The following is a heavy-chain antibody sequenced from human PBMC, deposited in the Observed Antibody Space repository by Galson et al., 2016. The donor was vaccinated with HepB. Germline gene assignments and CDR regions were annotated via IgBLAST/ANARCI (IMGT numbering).Heavy chain of an antibody. CDR2: ITPSAGST. Sequence: SVKVSCKASGYTFTSYYMHWVRQAPGQGLEWMGLITPSAGSTGYAQKFQDRVTMTRDTSTSTVYMELSSLSSEDAAVYYCAREMTSALVRGVSNYYFYYGRDVWGQGTTVTVSS. D-gene: IGHD3-10*01. CDR1: GYTFTSYY. CDR3: AREMTSALVRGVSNYYFYYGRDV. V-gene: IGHV1-46*01. J-gene: IGHJ6*02.